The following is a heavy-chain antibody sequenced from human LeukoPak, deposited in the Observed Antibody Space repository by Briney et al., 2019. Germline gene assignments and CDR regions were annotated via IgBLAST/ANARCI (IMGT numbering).Heavy chain of an antibody. D-gene: IGHD6-13*01. Sequence: SETLSLTCAVYGGSFSGYYWSWIRQPPGKGLEWIGEINHSGSTNYNPSLKSRVTISVDTSKNQFSLKLSSVTAADTAVYYCARGYGIAAAGYRHRGQGALVTVSS. CDR3: ARGYGIAAAGYRH. V-gene: IGHV4-34*01. J-gene: IGHJ1*01. CDR2: INHSGST. CDR1: GGSFSGYY.